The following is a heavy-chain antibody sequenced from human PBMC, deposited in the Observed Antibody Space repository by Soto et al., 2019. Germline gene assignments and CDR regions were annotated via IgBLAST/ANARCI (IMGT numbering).Heavy chain of an antibody. D-gene: IGHD5-18*01. Sequence: QVQLQESGPGLVKPSETLSLTCTVSGGSISSYYWSWIRQPPGKGLEWIGYIYYSGSTNYNPSLKSRVTISVDTSKNQFSLKLSSVTAADTAVYYCAGAGGRYSYGLDFDYWGQGTLVTVSS. J-gene: IGHJ4*02. V-gene: IGHV4-59*01. CDR3: AGAGGRYSYGLDFDY. CDR1: GGSISSYY. CDR2: IYYSGST.